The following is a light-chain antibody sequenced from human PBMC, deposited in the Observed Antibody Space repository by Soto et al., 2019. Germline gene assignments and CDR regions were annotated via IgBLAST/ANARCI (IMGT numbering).Light chain of an antibody. CDR1: QSVSSSY. J-gene: IGKJ2*01. CDR3: QQYGSSPYT. CDR2: GAS. Sequence: EIVLTQSPGTLSLSPGERATLSFRASQSVSSSYLAWYQQKPGQAPRLLIYGASSRATGIPDRFSGSGSGTDFTLTIRRLEPEDFAVYYCQQYGSSPYTFGQGTKLEIK. V-gene: IGKV3-20*01.